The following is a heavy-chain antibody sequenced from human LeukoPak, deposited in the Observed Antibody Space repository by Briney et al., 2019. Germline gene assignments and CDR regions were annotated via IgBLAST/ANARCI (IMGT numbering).Heavy chain of an antibody. J-gene: IGHJ5*02. CDR3: ARGPVLRFLEWSPRNWFDP. CDR1: GGSISSSSYY. D-gene: IGHD3-3*01. Sequence: PSETLSLTCTVSGGSISSSSYYWGWIRQPPGKGLEWIGSIYYSGSTYYNPSLKSRVTISVDTSKNQFSLKLSSVTAADTAVYYCARGPVLRFLEWSPRNWFDPWGQGTLVTVSS. V-gene: IGHV4-39*07. CDR2: IYYSGST.